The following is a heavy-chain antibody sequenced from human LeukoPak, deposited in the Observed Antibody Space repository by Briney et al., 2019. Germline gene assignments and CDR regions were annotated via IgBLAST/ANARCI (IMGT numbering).Heavy chain of an antibody. V-gene: IGHV3-48*02. D-gene: IGHD4-11*01. CDR2: ISSSSSTI. Sequence: GGSLRLSCAASGFTVSSACMTWVRQAPGKGLEWVSYISSSSSTIYYADSVKGRFTISRDNAKNSLYLQMSSLRDEDTAVYYCARLTTLQAGYWGQGTLVTVSS. CDR3: ARLTTLQAGY. CDR1: GFTVSSAC. J-gene: IGHJ4*02.